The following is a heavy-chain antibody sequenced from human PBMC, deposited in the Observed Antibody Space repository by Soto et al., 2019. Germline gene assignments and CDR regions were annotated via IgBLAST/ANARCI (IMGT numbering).Heavy chain of an antibody. CDR3: ARAFGGSPRGFDY. J-gene: IGHJ4*02. D-gene: IGHD1-26*01. CDR1: GGTFSSYA. V-gene: IGHV1-69*06. CDR2: IIPIFGTA. Sequence: GASVKVSCKASGGTFSSYAISWVRQAPGQGLEWMGGIIPIFGTANYAQRFQGRVTITADKSTSTAYMELSSLRSEDTAVYYCARAFGGSPRGFDYWGQGTLVTVSS.